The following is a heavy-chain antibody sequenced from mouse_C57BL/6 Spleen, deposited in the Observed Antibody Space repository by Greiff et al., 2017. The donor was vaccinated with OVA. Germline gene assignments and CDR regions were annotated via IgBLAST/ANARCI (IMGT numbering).Heavy chain of an antibody. Sequence: QVQLKESGAELVRPGTSVKVSCKASGYAFTNYLIEWVKQRPGQGLEWIGVINPGSGGTNYNEKFKGKATLTADKSSSTAYMQLSSLTSEDSAVYFCARSIYYGSSYDWYFDVWGTGTTVTVSS. CDR2: INPGSGGT. V-gene: IGHV1-54*01. CDR1: GYAFTNYL. D-gene: IGHD1-1*01. J-gene: IGHJ1*03. CDR3: ARSIYYGSSYDWYFDV.